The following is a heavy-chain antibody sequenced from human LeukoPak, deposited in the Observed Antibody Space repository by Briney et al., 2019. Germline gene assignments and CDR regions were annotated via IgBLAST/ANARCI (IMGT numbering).Heavy chain of an antibody. J-gene: IGHJ4*02. CDR3: TKDLPSVVVPSYFDY. CDR1: GFTVSTNY. V-gene: IGHV3-53*01. Sequence: PGGSLRLSCAASGFTVSTNYMSWVRQAPGKGLEWVSVIYNNGRTYYADSVKGRFTISRDNSKNTLYLQMNSLRAEDTAVYYCTKDLPSVVVPSYFDYWGQGTLVTVSS. D-gene: IGHD2-21*01. CDR2: IYNNGRT.